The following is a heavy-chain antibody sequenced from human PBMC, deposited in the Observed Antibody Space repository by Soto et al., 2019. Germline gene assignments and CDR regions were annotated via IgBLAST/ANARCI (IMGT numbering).Heavy chain of an antibody. D-gene: IGHD2-21*02. CDR3: EHRVLTAIPGHNAFDI. Sequence: QVQLVQSGAEVKKPGSSVKVSCKASGGTFSSYAISWVRQAPGQGLEWMGGIIPIFGTANYAQKFQGRVTITADKSTNTAYMELSSMRSEDTAVYYCEHRVLTAIPGHNAFDIWGQGKMVTVSS. CDR2: IIPIFGTA. V-gene: IGHV1-69*06. CDR1: GGTFSSYA. J-gene: IGHJ3*02.